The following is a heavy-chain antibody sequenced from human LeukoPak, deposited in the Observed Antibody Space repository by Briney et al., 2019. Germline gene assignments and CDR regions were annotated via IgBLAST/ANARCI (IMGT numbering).Heavy chain of an antibody. CDR2: IWYDGSNK. CDR1: GFTFSTYG. J-gene: IGHJ4*02. CDR3: ARDPPVTTNSSFFDY. Sequence: GGSLRLSCAASGFTFSTYGMHWVRQVPGKGLEWVALIWYDGSNKYYADSVKGRFTISRDNSKNTLYLQMNSLRAEDTAVYYCARDPPVTTNSSFFDYWGQGTLVTVSS. D-gene: IGHD4-17*01. V-gene: IGHV3-33*01.